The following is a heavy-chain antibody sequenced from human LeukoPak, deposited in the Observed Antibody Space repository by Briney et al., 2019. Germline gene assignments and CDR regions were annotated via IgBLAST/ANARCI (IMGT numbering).Heavy chain of an antibody. CDR3: ARRPAARPPDY. CDR1: GGSFSGYY. V-gene: IGHV4-34*01. D-gene: IGHD6-6*01. Sequence: SETLSLTCAVYGGSFSGYYWSWIRQPPGKGLEWIGEINHSGSTNYNPSLKSRVTISVDTSKHQFSLKLSSVTAADTAVYYCARRPAARPPDYWGQGTLVTVSS. CDR2: INHSGST. J-gene: IGHJ4*02.